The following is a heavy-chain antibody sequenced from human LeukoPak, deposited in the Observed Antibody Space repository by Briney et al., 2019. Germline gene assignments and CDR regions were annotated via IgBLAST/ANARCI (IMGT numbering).Heavy chain of an antibody. Sequence: GGSLRLSCAASGFTFSSYAMSWVRQAPGKGLELVSAISGSGGSTYYADSVKGRFTISRDNSKNTLYLQMNSLRAEDTAVYYCAKSGDVVVVPAAIHFDYWGQGTLVTVSS. CDR3: AKSGDVVVVPAAIHFDY. D-gene: IGHD2-2*01. CDR1: GFTFSSYA. V-gene: IGHV3-23*01. J-gene: IGHJ4*02. CDR2: ISGSGGST.